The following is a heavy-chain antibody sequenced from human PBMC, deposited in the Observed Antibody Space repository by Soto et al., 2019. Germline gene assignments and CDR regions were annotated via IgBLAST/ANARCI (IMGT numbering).Heavy chain of an antibody. J-gene: IGHJ6*02. CDR2: INYTGST. CDR3: ARHVLQASGPGNRENGMDV. Sequence: SETLSLTSTSSGFSISSLYLSLIRQPPGKGLEWIGYINYTGSTFYIPSLESRVTMSKDTSKNQVSLDMNSVTAADTAVYFCARHVLQASGPGNRENGMDVWGRGTAVTVSS. V-gene: IGHV4-59*04. D-gene: IGHD3-10*01. CDR1: GFSISSLY.